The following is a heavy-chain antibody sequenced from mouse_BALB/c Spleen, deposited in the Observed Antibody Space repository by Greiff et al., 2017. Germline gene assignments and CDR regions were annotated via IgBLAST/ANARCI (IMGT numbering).Heavy chain of an antibody. CDR3: ARGGTALFFDY. CDR2: INPGSGGT. J-gene: IGHJ2*01. V-gene: IGHV1-54*01. CDR1: GYAFTNYL. D-gene: IGHD2-14*01. Sequence: VQLQQSGAELVRPGTSVKVSCKASGYAFTNYLIEWVKQRPGQGLEWIGVINPGSGGTNYNEKFKGKATLTADKSSSTAYMQLSSLTSDDSAVYFCARGGTALFFDYWGQGTTLTVSS.